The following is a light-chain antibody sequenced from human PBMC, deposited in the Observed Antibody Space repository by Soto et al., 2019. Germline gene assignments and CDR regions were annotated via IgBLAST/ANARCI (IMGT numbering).Light chain of an antibody. V-gene: IGKV3-15*01. Sequence: EIVLTQSPGTLSLSPGERATLSCRASQSVSSNLAWYQQKLGQAPRLLIYGASTRTTGIPARFSGSGSGTEFTLTISSLQSEDFAVYYCQQYNNWPPWTFGQGTKVDI. CDR1: QSVSSN. CDR3: QQYNNWPPWT. J-gene: IGKJ1*01. CDR2: GAS.